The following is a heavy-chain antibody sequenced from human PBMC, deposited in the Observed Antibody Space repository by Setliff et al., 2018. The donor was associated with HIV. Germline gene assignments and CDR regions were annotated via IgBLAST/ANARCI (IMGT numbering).Heavy chain of an antibody. J-gene: IGHJ4*02. CDR3: ARYTVGSMVDY. CDR1: GGSIISDIFY. V-gene: IGHV4-39*01. D-gene: IGHD5-12*01. CDR2: IYPGST. Sequence: SETLSLTCSVSGGSIISDIFYWGWIRQPPGKGLEWIGSIYPGSTKCNPSIRSRLTISLDSPTNQFSVTLSSVTAADTAMYYCARYTVGSMVDYWGPGTLVTVSS.